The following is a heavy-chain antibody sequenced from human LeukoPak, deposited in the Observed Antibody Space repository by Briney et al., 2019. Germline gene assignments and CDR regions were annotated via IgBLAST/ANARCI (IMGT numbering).Heavy chain of an antibody. CDR1: GYSISSGYY. CDR2: IYYSGST. CDR3: ARQMDTAMVTGHYYYYMDV. V-gene: IGHV4-59*08. J-gene: IGHJ6*03. D-gene: IGHD5-18*01. Sequence: SETLSLTCAVSGYSISSGYYWGLIRQPPGKGLEWIGYIYYSGSTNYNPSLKSRVTISVDTSKNQFSLKLSSVTAADTAVYYCARQMDTAMVTGHYYYYMDVWGKGTTVTVSS.